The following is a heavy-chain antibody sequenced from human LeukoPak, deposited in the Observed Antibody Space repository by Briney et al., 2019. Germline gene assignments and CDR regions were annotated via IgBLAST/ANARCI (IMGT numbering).Heavy chain of an antibody. V-gene: IGHV3-21*01. CDR3: ARCSGGSCYLDY. D-gene: IGHD2-15*01. J-gene: IGHJ4*02. Sequence: PGGSLRLSCAASGLNFNIFSMNWVRQAPGKGLEWVSSISSSSSYIYYADSVKGRFTISRDNAKNSLYLQMNSLRAEDTAVYYCARCSGGSCYLDYWGQGTLVTVSS. CDR1: GLNFNIFS. CDR2: ISSSSSYI.